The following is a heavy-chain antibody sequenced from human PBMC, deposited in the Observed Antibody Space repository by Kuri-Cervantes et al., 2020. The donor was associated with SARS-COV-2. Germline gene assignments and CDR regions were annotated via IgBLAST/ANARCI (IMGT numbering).Heavy chain of an antibody. J-gene: IGHJ3*01. CDR1: GFTFSSYA. CDR2: ISGSGGYT. Sequence: GGSLRLSCAASGFTFSSYAMSWVRQAPGKGLEGVSGISGSGGYTYYADSVKGRFAVSRDNAENSLSLQMNSLRAGDTAVYFCARRGAGIYAFDVWGQGTVVTVSS. CDR3: ARRGAGIYAFDV. D-gene: IGHD3-10*01. V-gene: IGHV3-23*01.